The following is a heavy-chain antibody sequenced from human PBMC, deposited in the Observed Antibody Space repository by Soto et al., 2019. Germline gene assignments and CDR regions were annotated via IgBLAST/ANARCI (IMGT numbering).Heavy chain of an antibody. D-gene: IGHD1-1*01. CDR2: ISERGDTT. V-gene: IGHV3-23*01. CDR1: GFTISRNA. Sequence: PGGSLRLSCAASGFTISRNAMYWVRQAQGKGLEWVSAISERGDTTHYADSVKGRSTISRDTSTNTLYLQLNTLRADDTAVYYCARDKPGTTSFDYWRQGTLVTVSS. J-gene: IGHJ4*02. CDR3: ARDKPGTTSFDY.